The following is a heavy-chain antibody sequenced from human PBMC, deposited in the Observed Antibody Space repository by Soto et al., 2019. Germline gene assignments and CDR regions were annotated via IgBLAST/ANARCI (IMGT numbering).Heavy chain of an antibody. D-gene: IGHD5-12*01. CDR3: ALKGDGYRGFKY. V-gene: IGHV2-5*02. CDR2: ISWDDDK. J-gene: IGHJ4*02. CDR1: GFSLSTRGVG. Sequence: QITLKESGPTLVKPTQTLTLTCTLSGFSLSTRGVGVGWIRQPPGKALEWLALISWDDDKRYSPFLKSRLTITKDPSKNQVVLTLTNMDPVDTATYYSALKGDGYRGFKYWGQGTLVPVSS.